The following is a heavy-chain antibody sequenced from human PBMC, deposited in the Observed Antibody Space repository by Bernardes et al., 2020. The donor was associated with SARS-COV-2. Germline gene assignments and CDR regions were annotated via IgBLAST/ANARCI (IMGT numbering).Heavy chain of an antibody. D-gene: IGHD6-19*01. CDR2: INTDGSST. CDR3: AREEGGSSGWYFY. V-gene: IGHV3-74*01. J-gene: IGHJ4*02. Sequence: GGSLRLSCAASGFSFSSYWIHWVRQAPGKGLVWVSRINTDGSSTSYADSVKGRFTISRDNAKNTLYLQMNSLRVEDTAVYYCAREEGGSSGWYFYWGQGTLVTVSS. CDR1: GFSFSSYW.